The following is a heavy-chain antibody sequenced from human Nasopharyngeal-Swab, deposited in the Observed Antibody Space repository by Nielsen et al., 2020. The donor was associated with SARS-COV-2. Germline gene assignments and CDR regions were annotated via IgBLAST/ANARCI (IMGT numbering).Heavy chain of an antibody. J-gene: IGHJ5*02. D-gene: IGHD2-15*01. CDR1: GDSVSSNTAA. CDR2: TWYRSKWHY. Sequence: SQTLSLTCAISGDSVSSNTAAWSWIRQSPSRGLEWLGRTWYRSKWHYDYAESVKSCITINPDTTKNQFYLQLNSVTPEDTAVYYCARGSQGTRWSWGQGTLVTVSS. V-gene: IGHV6-1*03. CDR3: ARGSQGTRWS.